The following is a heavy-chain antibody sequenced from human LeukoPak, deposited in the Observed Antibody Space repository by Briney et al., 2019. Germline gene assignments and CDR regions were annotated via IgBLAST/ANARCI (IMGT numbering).Heavy chain of an antibody. D-gene: IGHD3-22*01. CDR3: ARDRPTLSYYDSSNYAKVLDS. Sequence: PSETLSLTCNVSGGSISNYLWSWIRQPAGKGLEWIGHIYASGRTTYSPSLKSRVTMSIDTSSNQFSLKLTSVTAADTAVYYCARDRPTLSYYDSSNYAKVLDSWGQGTLVTVSS. V-gene: IGHV4-4*07. J-gene: IGHJ4*02. CDR1: GGSISNYL. CDR2: IYASGRT.